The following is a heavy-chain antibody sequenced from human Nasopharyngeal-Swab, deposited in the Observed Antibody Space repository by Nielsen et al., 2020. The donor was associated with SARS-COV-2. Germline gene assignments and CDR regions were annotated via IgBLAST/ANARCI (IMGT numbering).Heavy chain of an antibody. J-gene: IGHJ4*02. Sequence: GESLKISCAASGFTFSSYWMSWVRQAPGKGLEWVANIKQDGSEKYYVDSVKGRFTISRDNAKNSLYLQMNSLRAEDTAVYYCARGSGGNSFRWVLGKTPAYHFDYWGQGTLVTVSS. CDR3: ARGSGGNSFRWVLGKTPAYHFDY. CDR1: GFTFSSYW. D-gene: IGHD4-23*01. CDR2: IKQDGSEK. V-gene: IGHV3-7*01.